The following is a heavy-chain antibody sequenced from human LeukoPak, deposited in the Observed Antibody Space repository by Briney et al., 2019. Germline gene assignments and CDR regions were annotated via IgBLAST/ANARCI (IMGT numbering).Heavy chain of an antibody. Sequence: SETLSLTCTVSGGSISSSSYYWGWIRQPPGKGLEWIGSIYYSGSTYYNPSLKSRVTISVDTSKNQFSLKLSSVTAADTAVYYCARDVVHSQRPFDPWGQGTLVTVSS. J-gene: IGHJ5*02. CDR1: GGSISSSSYY. CDR3: ARDVVHSQRPFDP. D-gene: IGHD2-21*01. V-gene: IGHV4-39*02. CDR2: IYYSGST.